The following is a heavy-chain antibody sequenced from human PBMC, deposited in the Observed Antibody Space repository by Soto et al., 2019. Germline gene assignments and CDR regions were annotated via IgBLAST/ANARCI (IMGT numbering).Heavy chain of an antibody. D-gene: IGHD2-2*01. CDR2: ISKSDYT. CDR1: GFAFNNYG. Sequence: GGSLRLSCTVYGFAFNNYGINWVRQAPGKGLEWVSSISKSDYTYYSDSVKGRFTISRDNAKNSVSLQMNTLRVEDTAVYYCAREDSIIIPAVSDFWCPGPLLTV. J-gene: IGHJ4*02. CDR3: AREDSIIIPAVSDF. V-gene: IGHV3-21*01.